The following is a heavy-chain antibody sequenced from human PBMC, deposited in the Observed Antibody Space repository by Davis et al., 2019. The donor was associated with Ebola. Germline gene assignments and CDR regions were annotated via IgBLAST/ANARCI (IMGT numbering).Heavy chain of an antibody. Sequence: PSETLSLTCTVSGYSISSGYNWGWLRQSPGKGLEWIGSISDSGSTYYNPSLRSRVTISADTSKNQFSLKLTSVTAADTAVYYCARGRVVASNCFDPWGQGTLVTVSS. CDR1: GYSISSGYN. D-gene: IGHD3-22*01. J-gene: IGHJ5*02. CDR2: ISDSGST. V-gene: IGHV4-38-2*02. CDR3: ARGRVVASNCFDP.